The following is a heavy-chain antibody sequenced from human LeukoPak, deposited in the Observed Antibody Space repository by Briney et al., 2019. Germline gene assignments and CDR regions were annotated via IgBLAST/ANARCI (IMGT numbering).Heavy chain of an antibody. J-gene: IGHJ3*02. CDR1: GFTFSSYS. V-gene: IGHV3-21*01. Sequence: GGSLRLSCAASGFTFSSYSMNWVRQAPGKGLEWVSSISSSSSYIYYADSVKGRFTISRDNAENSLYLQMNSLRDEDTAVYYCVRDQDFAFDIWGQGTMVTVSS. CDR2: ISSSSSYI. CDR3: VRDQDFAFDI.